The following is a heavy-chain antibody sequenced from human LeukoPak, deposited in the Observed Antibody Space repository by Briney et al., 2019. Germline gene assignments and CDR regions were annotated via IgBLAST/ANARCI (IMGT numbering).Heavy chain of an antibody. J-gene: IGHJ6*03. CDR1: GYTFTSYG. Sequence: GASVKVSCKASGYTFTSYGISWVRQAPGQGLEWMGWISAYNGNTNYAQKLQGRVTMTTDTSTSTAYMELRSLRSDDTAVYYCARAATHDYGDYDYYYYYMDVWGKGTTVIVSS. V-gene: IGHV1-18*01. D-gene: IGHD4-17*01. CDR2: ISAYNGNT. CDR3: ARAATHDYGDYDYYYYYMDV.